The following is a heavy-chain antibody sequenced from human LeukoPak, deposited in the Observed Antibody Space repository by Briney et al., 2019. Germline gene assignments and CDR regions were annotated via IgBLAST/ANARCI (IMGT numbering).Heavy chain of an antibody. J-gene: IGHJ5*01. CDR3: ARGRDVDS. CDR2: IKQDGSEK. Sequence: GGSLRLSCAASGFTFSSYWMSWVRQAPGKGLEWVANIKQDGSEKYYVDSVKGRFIMSRDNTKNSFYLQMSSLRVEDTAVYYCARGRDVDSWGQGTLVTVSS. CDR1: GFTFSSYW. V-gene: IGHV3-7*03.